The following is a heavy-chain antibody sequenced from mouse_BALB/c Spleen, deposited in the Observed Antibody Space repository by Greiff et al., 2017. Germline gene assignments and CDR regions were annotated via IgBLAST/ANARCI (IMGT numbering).Heavy chain of an antibody. Sequence: EVQLQQSGPGLVKPSQSLSLTCTVTGYSITSDYAWNWIRQFPGNKLEWMGYISYSGSTSYNPSPKSRISITRDTSKNQFFLQLNSVTTEDTATYYCARRGDRGGYLNYWGQGTTLTVSS. CDR3: ARRGDRGGYLNY. D-gene: IGHD3-3*01. CDR1: GYSITSDYA. V-gene: IGHV3-2*02. CDR2: ISYSGST. J-gene: IGHJ2*01.